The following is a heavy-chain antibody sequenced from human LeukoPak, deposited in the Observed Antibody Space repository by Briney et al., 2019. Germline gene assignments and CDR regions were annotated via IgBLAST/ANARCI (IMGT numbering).Heavy chain of an antibody. Sequence: ASVKVSCKASGGTFSSYAISWVRQAPGQGLEWMGIINPSGGSTSYAQKFQGRVTMTRDMSTSTVYMELSSLRSEDTAVYYCARVSAAYYFDYWGQGTLVTVSS. CDR3: ARVSAAYYFDY. D-gene: IGHD6-25*01. CDR1: GGTFSSYA. V-gene: IGHV1-46*01. J-gene: IGHJ4*02. CDR2: INPSGGST.